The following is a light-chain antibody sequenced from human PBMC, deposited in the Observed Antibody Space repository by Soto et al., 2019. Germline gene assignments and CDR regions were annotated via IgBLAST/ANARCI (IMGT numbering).Light chain of an antibody. CDR1: QSVSSN. Sequence: EIVMTQSPGTLSVSPGERVTFSCRASQSVSSNLAWYQQKPCQTPRLLIYGASTRATGIPDRFSGSGSGTEFTLTISSLQSEDFADYYCQQYHNWPLITFGQGTRLEIK. CDR2: GAS. CDR3: QQYHNWPLIT. J-gene: IGKJ5*01. V-gene: IGKV3-15*01.